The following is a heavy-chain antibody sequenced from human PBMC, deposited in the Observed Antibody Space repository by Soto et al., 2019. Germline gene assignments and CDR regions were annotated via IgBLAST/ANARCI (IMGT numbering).Heavy chain of an antibody. V-gene: IGHV4-59*01. CDR3: ARWVLGMGVDY. D-gene: IGHD1-26*01. CDR2: IYYSGST. CDR1: GGSISSYY. Sequence: QVQLQESGPGLVKPSETLSLTCTVSGGSISSYYWSWIRQPPGKGLEWIGYIYYSGSTNYNPSLKSRVTLSGDTSKNQFSLKLSSVTAADTAVYDCARWVLGMGVDYWGQGTLVTVSS. J-gene: IGHJ4*02.